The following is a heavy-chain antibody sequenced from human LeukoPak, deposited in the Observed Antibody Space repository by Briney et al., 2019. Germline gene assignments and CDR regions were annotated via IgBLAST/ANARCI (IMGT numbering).Heavy chain of an antibody. CDR3: ARRGGWNYFDY. Sequence: SQTLSLTCNVSGDSLRSSTYYWGWIRQPPGKGLQWIGSISYTGTTYYNPSLKSRVTISVDKSKNQVSLELTSMTAADTAVYYCARRGGWNYFDYWGQGTLVTVSS. V-gene: IGHV4-39*01. D-gene: IGHD2-15*01. J-gene: IGHJ4*02. CDR2: ISYTGTT. CDR1: GDSLRSSTYY.